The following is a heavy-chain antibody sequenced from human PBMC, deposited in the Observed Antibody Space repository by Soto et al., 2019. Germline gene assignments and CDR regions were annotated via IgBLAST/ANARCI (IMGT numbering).Heavy chain of an antibody. J-gene: IGHJ6*02. V-gene: IGHV3-23*01. CDR2: ISGSGGST. Sequence: GGSLRLSCAASGFTFSSYAMSWVRQAPGKGLEWVSAISGSGGSTYYADSVKGRFTISRDNSKNTLYLQTNSLRAEDTAVYYCTKRGGHRPPYYGMDVWGQGTTVTVSS. CDR1: GFTFSSYA. CDR3: TKRGGHRPPYYGMDV.